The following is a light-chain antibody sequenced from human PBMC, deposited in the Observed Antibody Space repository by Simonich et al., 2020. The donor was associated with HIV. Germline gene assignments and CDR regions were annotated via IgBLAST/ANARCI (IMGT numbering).Light chain of an antibody. Sequence: DIVMTQSPDSLAVSLGERATINCKSSQSVLYSSNNKNYLAWYQQKPGQPPKLHMYWASTRESGVPDRFSGSGSGTDFTLTISSLQAEDVAVYFCQQCHTHPHTFGQGTKLEIK. CDR1: QSVLYSSNNKNY. CDR3: QQCHTHPHT. CDR2: WAS. J-gene: IGKJ2*01. V-gene: IGKV4-1*01.